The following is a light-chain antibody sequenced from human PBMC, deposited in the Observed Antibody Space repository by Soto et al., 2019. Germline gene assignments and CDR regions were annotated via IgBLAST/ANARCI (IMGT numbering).Light chain of an antibody. CDR3: QQYDSYLWT. V-gene: IGKV1-5*03. CDR1: QSISSW. CDR2: KAS. Sequence: DIQMTQSPSTLSASLGDRVTITCRASQSISSWLAWYQQKPGKAPKFLIYKASNLESGVPSRFSGSGSGTEFTLTISSLQPDDFATYYCQQYDSYLWTFGQGTKVDIK. J-gene: IGKJ1*01.